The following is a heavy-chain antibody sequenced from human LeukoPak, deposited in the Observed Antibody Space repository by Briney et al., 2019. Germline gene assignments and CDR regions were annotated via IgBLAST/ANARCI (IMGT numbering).Heavy chain of an antibody. J-gene: IGHJ5*02. Sequence: GASVKVSCKASGYSFTTYGISWVRQAPGQGLEWMGWISAYNGNTNYAQKLQGRVTMTTDTSTSTAYMELRSLRSDDTAGYYCASSYSSGWDWFDPWGQGTLVTVSS. CDR2: ISAYNGNT. CDR1: GYSFTTYG. CDR3: ASSYSSGWDWFDP. V-gene: IGHV1-18*01. D-gene: IGHD6-19*01.